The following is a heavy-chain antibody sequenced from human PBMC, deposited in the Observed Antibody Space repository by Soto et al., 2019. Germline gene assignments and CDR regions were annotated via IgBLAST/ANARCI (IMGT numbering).Heavy chain of an antibody. CDR1: GGSISSGDYY. CDR2: IYYSGST. Sequence: SETLSLTCTVSGGSISSGDYYWSWIRQPPGKGLEWIGYIYYSGSTYYNPSLKSRVTISVDTSKNQFSLKLSSVTAADTAVYYCAGQVVPAVPPDVWGQGTTVTVSS. V-gene: IGHV4-30-4*01. D-gene: IGHD2-2*01. J-gene: IGHJ6*02. CDR3: AGQVVPAVPPDV.